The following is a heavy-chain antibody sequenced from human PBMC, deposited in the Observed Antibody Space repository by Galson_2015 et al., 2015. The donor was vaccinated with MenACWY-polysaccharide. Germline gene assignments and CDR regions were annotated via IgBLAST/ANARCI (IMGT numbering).Heavy chain of an antibody. Sequence: SLRLSCAASGFTFSNYWMHWVRQTPGKGLVWVSRINSGATSIAYADSVKGRFTISRDNAKNTLYLQMDSLRVEDTAVYYCVGPLGRGGTGAYGMDAWGQGTTVTVSS. CDR3: VGPLGRGGTGAYGMDA. D-gene: IGHD3-10*01. V-gene: IGHV3-74*03. CDR2: INSGATSI. J-gene: IGHJ6*02. CDR1: GFTFSNYW.